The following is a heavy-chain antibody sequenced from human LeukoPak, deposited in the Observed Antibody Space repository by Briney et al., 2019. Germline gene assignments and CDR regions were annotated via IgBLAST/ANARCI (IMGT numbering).Heavy chain of an antibody. CDR2: IYYSGTT. D-gene: IGHD3-10*01. CDR3: ARGGLTMVRGVIRDNWFDP. V-gene: IGHV4-59*01. Sequence: SETLSLTCSVSGASIRTYYWSWIRQPPGKGLEWIGYIYYSGTTNYNPSLKSRVTISVDTSKNQFSLKLTSVTAADTAVYYCARGGLTMVRGVIRDNWFDPWGQGTLVTVSS. CDR1: GASIRTYY. J-gene: IGHJ5*02.